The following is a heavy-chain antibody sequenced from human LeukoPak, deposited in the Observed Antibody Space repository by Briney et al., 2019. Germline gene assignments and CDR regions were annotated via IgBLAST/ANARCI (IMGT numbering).Heavy chain of an antibody. CDR2: ISSSSSYI. D-gene: IGHD3-10*01. CDR3: ARGKYGSGSYLFDY. V-gene: IGHV3-21*01. Sequence: PGGSLRLSCAASGFTFSSYTMNWVRQAPGKGLEWVSYISSSSSYIYYADSVKGRFTISRDNAENSLYLQMNSLRAEDTAVYYCARGKYGSGSYLFDYWGQGTLVTVSS. J-gene: IGHJ4*02. CDR1: GFTFSSYT.